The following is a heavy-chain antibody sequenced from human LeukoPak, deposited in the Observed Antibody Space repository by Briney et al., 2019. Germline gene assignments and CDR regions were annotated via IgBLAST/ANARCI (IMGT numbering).Heavy chain of an antibody. CDR1: GFTVSSNY. J-gene: IGHJ4*02. CDR2: MHSGGGT. Sequence: PGGSLRLSCAASGFTVSSNYMSWVRQAPGKGLEWVSIMHSGGGTYYADSVKGRFTISRDNSRNTLYLQMNSLRAEDTAVYYCARARSFDYWGQGTLVTVSS. V-gene: IGHV3-53*01. CDR3: ARARSFDY.